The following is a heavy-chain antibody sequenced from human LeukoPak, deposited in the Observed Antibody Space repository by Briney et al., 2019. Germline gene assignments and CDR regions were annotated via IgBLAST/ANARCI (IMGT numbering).Heavy chain of an antibody. CDR2: TSWNSGSI. CDR3: AKDIDYIDYSSSFDY. J-gene: IGHJ4*02. CDR1: GFTFDDYA. Sequence: GRSLRLSCADSGFTFDDYAMHSVRQVPGKGLECVSGTSWNSGSIGYADSVKGRFTISRDNAKNSLYLQMNSLRTEDTAFYYCAKDIDYIDYSSSFDYWGQGTLVTVSS. V-gene: IGHV3-9*01. D-gene: IGHD6-13*01.